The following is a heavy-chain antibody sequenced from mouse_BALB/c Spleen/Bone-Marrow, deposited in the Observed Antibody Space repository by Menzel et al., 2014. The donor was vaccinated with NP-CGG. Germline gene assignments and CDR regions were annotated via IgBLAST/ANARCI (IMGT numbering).Heavy chain of an antibody. J-gene: IGHJ2*01. Sequence: EVKVVESGGGLVQPGGSLRLSCATSGFTFTDHYMNWVRQPPGKALEWLGFIRNKANGYTTEYSASVKGRFTISRDNSQNILYLQMNTLRAEDSATYYCARDKGRVFFDYWGQGTTLTVSS. CDR2: IRNKANGYTT. CDR1: GFTFTDHY. V-gene: IGHV7-3*02. CDR3: ARDKGRVFFDY.